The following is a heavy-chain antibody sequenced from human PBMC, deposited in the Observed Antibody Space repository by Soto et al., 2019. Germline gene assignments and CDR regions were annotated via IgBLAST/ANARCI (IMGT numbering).Heavy chain of an antibody. V-gene: IGHV1-69*01. J-gene: IGHJ6*02. D-gene: IGHD6-13*01. CDR3: ASSFSAAGTSRGFRGANYYYYGMDV. CDR1: GGTFSSYA. CDR2: IIPIFGTA. Sequence: QVQLVQSGAEVKKPGSSVKVSCKVSGGTFSSYAISWVRQAPGQGLEWMGGIIPIFGTATYAQKFQGRVTITADESKSTAYMELSSLRSEDTAVYYCASSFSAAGTSRGFRGANYYYYGMDVWGQGTTVTVSS.